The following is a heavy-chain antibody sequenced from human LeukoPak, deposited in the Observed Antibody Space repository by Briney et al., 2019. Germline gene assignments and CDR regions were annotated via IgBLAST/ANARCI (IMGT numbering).Heavy chain of an antibody. CDR2: IYYSGST. D-gene: IGHD4-23*01. J-gene: IGHJ4*02. CDR1: GGSISSSSYY. V-gene: IGHV4-39*01. Sequence: SETLSLTCTVSGGSISSSSYYWGWIRQPPGKGLEWIGSIYYSGSTYYNPSLKSRVTISVDTSKNQFSLKLSSVTAADTAVYYCASGGNSFGIDYWGQGTLVTVSS. CDR3: ASGGNSFGIDY.